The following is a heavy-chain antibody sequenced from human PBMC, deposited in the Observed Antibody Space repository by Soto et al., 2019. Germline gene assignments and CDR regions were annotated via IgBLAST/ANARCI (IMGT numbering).Heavy chain of an antibody. D-gene: IGHD3-22*01. Sequence: GASVKVSCKASGYTFTGYYMHWVRQAPGQGLEWMGWISAYNGNTNYAQKLQGRVTMTTDTSTSTAYMELRSLRSDDTAVYYCARARDSSGYPNAFDIRGQGTMVTVSS. CDR3: ARARDSSGYPNAFDI. J-gene: IGHJ3*02. V-gene: IGHV1-18*04. CDR2: ISAYNGNT. CDR1: GYTFTGYY.